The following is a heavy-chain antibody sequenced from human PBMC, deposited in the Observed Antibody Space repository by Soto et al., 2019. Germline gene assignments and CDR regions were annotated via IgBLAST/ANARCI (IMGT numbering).Heavy chain of an antibody. CDR1: GFTVSSNY. CDR2: IYSGGST. D-gene: IGHD2-21*02. J-gene: IGHJ4*02. V-gene: IGHV3-53*01. Sequence: GGSLRLSCAASGFTVSSNYMSWVRQAPGKGLEWVSVIYSGGSTCYADSVRGRFTISRDNSKNTLYLQMNSLRAEDTAVYYCASLARGGDLDYWGQGTLVTVSS. CDR3: ASLARGGDLDY.